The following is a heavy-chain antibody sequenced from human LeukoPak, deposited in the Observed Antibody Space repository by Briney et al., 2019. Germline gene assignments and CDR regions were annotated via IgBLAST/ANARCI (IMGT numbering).Heavy chain of an antibody. J-gene: IGHJ5*02. CDR1: GGSISRYY. CDR2: ISYTGST. Sequence: PSETLSLTCTVSGGSISRYYWSWIRQPPGKGLEWIGYISYTGSTTYNSSLKSRVSISADTSKRQFSLKLRSVTAADTAIYYCAIYGNWFDPWGQGTLVAVSS. D-gene: IGHD4-17*01. V-gene: IGHV4-59*01. CDR3: AIYGNWFDP.